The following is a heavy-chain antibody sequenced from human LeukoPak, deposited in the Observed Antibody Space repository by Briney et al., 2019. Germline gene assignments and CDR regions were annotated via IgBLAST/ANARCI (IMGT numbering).Heavy chain of an antibody. Sequence: ASVKVSCKASGGTFSSYAISWVRQAPRQGLEWMGGIIPIFGTANYAQKFQGRVTITTDESTSTAYMELSSLRSEDTAVYYCAMCVVVPAAVYYYYMDVWGKGTTVTVSS. CDR3: AMCVVVPAAVYYYYMDV. J-gene: IGHJ6*03. V-gene: IGHV1-69*05. D-gene: IGHD2-2*01. CDR1: GGTFSSYA. CDR2: IIPIFGTA.